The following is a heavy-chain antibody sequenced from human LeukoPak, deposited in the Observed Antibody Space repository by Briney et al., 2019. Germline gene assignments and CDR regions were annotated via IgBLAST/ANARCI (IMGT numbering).Heavy chain of an antibody. V-gene: IGHV1-8*01. CDR3: ARVDGSPDY. D-gene: IGHD2-15*01. Sequence: EASVKVSCKASGYTFAGYDINWVRQATGQGLEWMGWMNPNSGNANSAQKFQGRITMTRDTSIDTAYMELSSLRSEDTAVYYCARVDGSPDYWGQGTLVTVSS. J-gene: IGHJ4*02. CDR2: MNPNSGNA. CDR1: GYTFAGYD.